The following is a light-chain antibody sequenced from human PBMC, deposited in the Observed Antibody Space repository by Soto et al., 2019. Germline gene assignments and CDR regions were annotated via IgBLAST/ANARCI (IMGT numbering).Light chain of an antibody. V-gene: IGLV1-44*01. CDR2: SNN. Sequence: QSVLTQPPSASGTPGQRVTISCSGSSSNIGSNTVNWYQQLPGTAPKLLIYSNNQRPSGVLDRFSASKSGTSASLAISGLEYEDEADYYCAAWDDSLNGYVFGTGTKVTVL. CDR3: AAWDDSLNGYV. J-gene: IGLJ1*01. CDR1: SSNIGSNT.